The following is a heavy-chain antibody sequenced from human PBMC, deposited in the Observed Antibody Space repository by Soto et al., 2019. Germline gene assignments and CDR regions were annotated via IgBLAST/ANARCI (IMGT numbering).Heavy chain of an antibody. J-gene: IGHJ6*02. D-gene: IGHD6-19*01. CDR2: IKQDGSEK. V-gene: IGHV3-7*03. CDR3: ARAPWAVAGTDYYYYYGMDV. CDR1: GFTFSSYW. Sequence: LRLSCAASGFTFSSYWMSWVRQAPGKGLEWVANIKQDGSEKYYVDSVKGRFTISGDNAKNSLYLQMNSLRAEDTAVYYCARAPWAVAGTDYYYYYGMDVWGQGTTVTVSS.